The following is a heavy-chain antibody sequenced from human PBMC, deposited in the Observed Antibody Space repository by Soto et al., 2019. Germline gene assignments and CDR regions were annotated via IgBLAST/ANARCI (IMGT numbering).Heavy chain of an antibody. CDR1: GGSISSSSYY. V-gene: IGHV4-39*01. J-gene: IGHJ4*02. Sequence: QLQLQESGPGLVKPSETLSLTCTVSGGSISSSSYYWGWIRQPPGKGLEWIGSIYYSGSTYYNPSLKSRVTVSLYTPKYQFSLKLSSVTAADMAVYYCTRHALHASGLIDYWGQGTLDTVSS. CDR2: IYYSGST. D-gene: IGHD6-19*01. CDR3: TRHALHASGLIDY.